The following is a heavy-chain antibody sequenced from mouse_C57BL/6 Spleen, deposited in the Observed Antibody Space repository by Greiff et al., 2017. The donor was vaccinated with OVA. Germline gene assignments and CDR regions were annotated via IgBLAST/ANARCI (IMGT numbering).Heavy chain of an antibody. CDR3: ARSKDYYGSRDWYFDV. J-gene: IGHJ1*03. D-gene: IGHD1-1*01. V-gene: IGHV1-19*01. CDR1: GYTFTDYY. CDR2: INPYNGGT. Sequence: VQLKESGPVLVKPGASVKMSCKASGYTFTDYYMNWVKQSHGKSLEWIGVINPYNGGTSYNQKFKGKATLTVDKSSSTAYMELNSLTSEDSAVYYCARSKDYYGSRDWYFDVWGTGTTVTVSS.